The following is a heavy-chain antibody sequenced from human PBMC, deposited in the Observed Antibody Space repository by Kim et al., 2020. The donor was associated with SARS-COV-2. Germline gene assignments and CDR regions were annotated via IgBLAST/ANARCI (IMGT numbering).Heavy chain of an antibody. Sequence: SVKVSCKASVGTFSSYAISWVRQAPGQGLEWMGGIIPIFGTANYAQKFQGRVTITADESTSTAYMELSSLRSEDTAVYYCAREDIVVVPAAPTPILYYYYGMDVWGQGTTVTVSS. CDR3: AREDIVVVPAAPTPILYYYYGMDV. CDR1: VGTFSSYA. V-gene: IGHV1-69*13. J-gene: IGHJ6*02. CDR2: IIPIFGTA. D-gene: IGHD2-2*01.